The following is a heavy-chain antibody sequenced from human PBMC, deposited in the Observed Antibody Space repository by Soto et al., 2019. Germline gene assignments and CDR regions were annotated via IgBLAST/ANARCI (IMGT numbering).Heavy chain of an antibody. CDR3: ARPGATFCRGDCYSDY. CDR1: GYTFTNFD. CDR2: MNPNSGDT. J-gene: IGHJ4*02. D-gene: IGHD2-21*02. V-gene: IGHV1-8*02. Sequence: QVQQVQSGAEVKRPGASVKVSCKASGYTFTNFDLNWVRQAPGQGLEWMGWMNPNSGDTGYAHKFQGRVTMTRDTSINTAHIELSSLKSEDTAVYFCARPGATFCRGDCYSDYWGQGTVVIVSS.